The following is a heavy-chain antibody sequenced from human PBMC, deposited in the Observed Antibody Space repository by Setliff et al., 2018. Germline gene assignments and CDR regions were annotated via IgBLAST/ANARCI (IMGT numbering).Heavy chain of an antibody. D-gene: IGHD2-2*01. CDR1: GGSISSIRYY. Sequence: PSETLSLTGTVPGGSISSIRYYGGWIRQPPGKGLEWIGTVYDSGTTYYNPSLKSRVTIFVDTSKNQFSLNLNSVTAADTGVYYCASCRYQVPYDYWGQGILVTVSA. CDR2: VYDSGTT. CDR3: ASCRYQVPYDY. J-gene: IGHJ4*02. V-gene: IGHV4-39*01.